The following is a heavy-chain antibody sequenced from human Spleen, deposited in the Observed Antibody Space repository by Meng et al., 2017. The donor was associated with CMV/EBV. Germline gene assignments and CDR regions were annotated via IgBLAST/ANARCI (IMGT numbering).Heavy chain of an antibody. CDR1: GFTFSSYW. CDR2: ISSSSSTI. V-gene: IGHV3-48*04. D-gene: IGHD3-3*01. CDR3: AREPGAHYDFWSGYLSAYYYGMDV. Sequence: GESLKISCAASGFTFSSYWMHWVRQAPGKGLVWVSYISSSSSTIYYADSVKGRFTISRDNAKNSLYLQMNSLRAEDTAVYYCAREPGAHYDFWSGYLSAYYYGMDVWGQGTTVTVSS. J-gene: IGHJ6*02.